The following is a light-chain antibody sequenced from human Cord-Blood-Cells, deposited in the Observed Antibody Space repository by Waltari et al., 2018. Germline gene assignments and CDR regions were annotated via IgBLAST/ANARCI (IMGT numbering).Light chain of an antibody. J-gene: IGLJ3*02. CDR1: SSDVGSYNL. CDR2: EGS. V-gene: IGLV2-23*01. CDR3: CSYAGSRV. Sequence: QSALTPPASVSGSPGQSITISCTGTSSDVGSYNLVSWYQQHPGKAPKLMIYEGSKRTSGVSNRFSGTKSGNTASLTISGLQAEDEADYYCCSYAGSRVFGGGTKLTVL.